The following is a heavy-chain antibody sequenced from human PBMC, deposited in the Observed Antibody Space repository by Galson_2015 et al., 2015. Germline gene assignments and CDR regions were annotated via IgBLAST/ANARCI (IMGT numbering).Heavy chain of an antibody. CDR1: GGSISSSSYY. CDR2: ISYRGST. Sequence: ETLSLTCTVSGGSISSSSYYWGWIRQPPGKGLAWIGSISYRGSTYYNPSLKSRVTISVDTSKNQFSLKLSSGTASDTAVYYCPRSRGFYSDPETYYFDYWGQGALVPVSS. CDR3: PRSRGFYSDPETYYFDY. V-gene: IGHV4-39*01. D-gene: IGHD4-11*01. J-gene: IGHJ4*02.